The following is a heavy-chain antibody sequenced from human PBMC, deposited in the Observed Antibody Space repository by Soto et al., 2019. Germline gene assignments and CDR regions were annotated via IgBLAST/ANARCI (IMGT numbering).Heavy chain of an antibody. V-gene: IGHV3-23*04. CDR2: ISSSGDSA. Sequence: EVQLVASGGGLIQPGGSLRLSCAASGFFFSTYAMNWVRQAPGKGLEWVSAISSSGDSAYYAESVRGRFTISRDNSINTLYLQMRSLRPEDTAVYYCAHPRGYGVFDAVDIWGQGTMVTVSS. CDR3: AHPRGYGVFDAVDI. J-gene: IGHJ3*02. CDR1: GFFFSTYA. D-gene: IGHD4-17*01.